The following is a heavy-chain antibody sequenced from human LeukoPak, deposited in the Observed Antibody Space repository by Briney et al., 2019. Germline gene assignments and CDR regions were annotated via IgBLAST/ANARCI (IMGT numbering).Heavy chain of an antibody. Sequence: SETLSLTCAVYGGSFSGYYWSWIRQPPGKGLEWIGEINHSGSTNYNPSLKSRVTISVDTSKNQFSLKLSSVTAADTAVYYCAGGRRYYYGSGPFDYWGQGTLVTVSS. CDR3: AGGRRYYYGSGPFDY. V-gene: IGHV4-34*01. D-gene: IGHD3-10*01. J-gene: IGHJ4*02. CDR2: INHSGST. CDR1: GGSFSGYY.